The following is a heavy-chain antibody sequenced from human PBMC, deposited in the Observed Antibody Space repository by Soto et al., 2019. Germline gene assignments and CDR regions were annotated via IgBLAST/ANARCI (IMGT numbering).Heavy chain of an antibody. CDR3: ARGYYYGSGSPRRYDYFGMDV. CDR2: IIPIFGTA. V-gene: IGHV1-69*13. D-gene: IGHD3-10*01. CDR1: GGTFSSYA. J-gene: IGHJ6*02. Sequence: SVKVSCKASGGTFSSYAISWVRQAPGQGLEWMGGIIPIFGTANYAQKFQGRVTITADESTSTAYMELSSLRSEDTAVYYCARGYYYGSGSPRRYDYFGMDVWGQGTTVTVSS.